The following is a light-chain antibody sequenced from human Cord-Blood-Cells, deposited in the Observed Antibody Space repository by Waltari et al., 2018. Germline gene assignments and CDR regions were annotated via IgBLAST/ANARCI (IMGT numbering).Light chain of an antibody. CDR1: QSISSY. V-gene: IGKV1-39*01. J-gene: IGKJ1*01. CDR3: QQSYSTPPWT. Sequence: DIQMTQSPSSLSASVGDRVTITCRASQSISSYLNWYQQKPGKAPKLLIYAASSLQSVVPSRFSCSGSGTDFTLTISSLQPEDFATYYWQQSYSTPPWTFGQGTKVEIK. CDR2: AAS.